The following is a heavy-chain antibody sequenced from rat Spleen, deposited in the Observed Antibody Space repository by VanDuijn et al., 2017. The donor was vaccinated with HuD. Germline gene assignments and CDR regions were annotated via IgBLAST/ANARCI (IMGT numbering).Heavy chain of an antibody. CDR3: TRAGYLRDWYFDF. V-gene: IGHV5-29*01. Sequence: EVQLVESGGGLVQPGRSLKLSCAASGFTFSDYGVAWVRQAPTKGLEWVASISYEGSSTYYGDSVKGRFTISRDNTKNTLYLQMDNLRSEDTATYYCTRAGYLRDWYFDFWGQGVMVTVSS. J-gene: IGHJ2*01. CDR1: GFTFSDYG. CDR2: ISYEGSST. D-gene: IGHD2-2*01.